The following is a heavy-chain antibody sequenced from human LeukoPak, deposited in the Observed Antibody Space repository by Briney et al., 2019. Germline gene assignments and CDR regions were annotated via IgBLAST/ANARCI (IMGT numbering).Heavy chain of an antibody. Sequence: PSETLSLTCTVSGGSISSSSYYWAWIRQPPGKGLEWIGSIYYSGSTYYNASLKSRVTISVDTSKNQFSLKLNSVTAADTAVYYCARLTGTSYYYFYFMDVWGKGTTVTVSS. V-gene: IGHV4-39*01. J-gene: IGHJ6*03. CDR2: IYYSGST. D-gene: IGHD1-1*01. CDR3: ARLTGTSYYYFYFMDV. CDR1: GGSISSSSYY.